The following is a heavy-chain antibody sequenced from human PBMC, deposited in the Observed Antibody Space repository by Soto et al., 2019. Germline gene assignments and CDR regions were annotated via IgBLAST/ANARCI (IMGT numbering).Heavy chain of an antibody. J-gene: IGHJ4*02. V-gene: IGHV3-30-3*01. CDR2: ISYDGSNK. CDR3: ARVLSGYYFDY. Sequence: GGSLRLSCAASGFTFSSYAMHWVRQAPGKGLEWVAVISYDGSNKYYADSVKGRFTISRDNSKNTLYLQMSSLRAEDTAVYYCARVLSGYYFDYWGQGTLVTVSS. CDR1: GFTFSSYA. D-gene: IGHD3-22*01.